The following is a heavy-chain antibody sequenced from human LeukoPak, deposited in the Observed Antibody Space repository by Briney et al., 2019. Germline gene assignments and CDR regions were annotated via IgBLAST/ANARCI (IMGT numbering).Heavy chain of an antibody. D-gene: IGHD5-18*01. Sequence: ASAKVSCTASGNTFTSYGISWVRQAPGQGLEWMGWISAYNGNTNYAQKLQGRVTMTTDTSTSTAYMELRSLRSDDTAVYYCARMPRGYPLDYWGQGTLVTVSS. CDR1: GNTFTSYG. J-gene: IGHJ4*02. CDR3: ARMPRGYPLDY. V-gene: IGHV1-18*01. CDR2: ISAYNGNT.